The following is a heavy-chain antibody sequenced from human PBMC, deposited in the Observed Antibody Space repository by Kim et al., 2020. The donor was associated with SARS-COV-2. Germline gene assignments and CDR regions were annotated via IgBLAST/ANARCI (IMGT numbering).Heavy chain of an antibody. CDR3: VPSTVTLQLTFDP. J-gene: IGHJ5*02. Sequence: GGSLRLSCAASGFTFSSYEMNWVRQAPGKGLEWVSYISSSGSTIYYADSVKGRFTISRDNAKNSLYLQMNSLRAEDTAVYYCVPSTVTLQLTFDPWGQGTLVTVSS. CDR1: GFTFSSYE. V-gene: IGHV3-48*03. CDR2: ISSSGSTI. D-gene: IGHD4-17*01.